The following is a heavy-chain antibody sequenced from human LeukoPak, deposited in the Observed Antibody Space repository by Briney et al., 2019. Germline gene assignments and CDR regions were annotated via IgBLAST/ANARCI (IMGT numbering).Heavy chain of an antibody. J-gene: IGHJ3*02. V-gene: IGHV3-66*02. Sequence: GGSLRLSCAASGFTVNNKYMTWVRQAPGKGLEWVSLIYNDGRTYYADSVKGRCTISRDNSKNTLYLQMNSLRAEDTAVYYCAKASSGYYYVGDGDAFDIWGQGTMVTVSS. CDR2: IYNDGRT. CDR3: AKASSGYYYVGDGDAFDI. D-gene: IGHD3-22*01. CDR1: GFTVNNKY.